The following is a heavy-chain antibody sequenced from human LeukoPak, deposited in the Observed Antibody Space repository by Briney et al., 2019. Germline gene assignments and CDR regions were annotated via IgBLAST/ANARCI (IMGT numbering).Heavy chain of an antibody. CDR2: INHSGST. CDR3: ARVQYYYDSSGLRLVWYFDL. D-gene: IGHD3-22*01. CDR1: GGSFSGYY. Sequence: SETLSLTCAVYGGSFSGYYWSWIRQLPGKGLEWIGEINHSGSTNYNPSLKSRVTISVDTSKNQFSLKLSSVTAADTAVYYCARVQYYYDSSGLRLVWYFDLWGRGTLVTVSS. V-gene: IGHV4-34*01. J-gene: IGHJ2*01.